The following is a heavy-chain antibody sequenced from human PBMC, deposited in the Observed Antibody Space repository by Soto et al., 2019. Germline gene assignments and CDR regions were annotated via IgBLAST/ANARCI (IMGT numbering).Heavy chain of an antibody. V-gene: IGHV4-30-2*01. CDR3: ARPFYDWGGGFDI. Sequence: QLQLQESGSGLVKSSQTLSLTCAVSGGSLITGGYSWSWIRQPPGKGLEWIGYIYHSGSTYYNPSLKSRVTISVDRSKNQFSLKLTSVTAADTAVYYCARPFYDWGGGFDIWGQGTVVTVSS. D-gene: IGHD3-16*01. CDR1: GGSLITGGYS. CDR2: IYHSGST. J-gene: IGHJ3*02.